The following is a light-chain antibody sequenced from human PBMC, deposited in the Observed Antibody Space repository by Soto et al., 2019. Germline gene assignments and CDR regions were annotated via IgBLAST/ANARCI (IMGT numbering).Light chain of an antibody. CDR3: QQYNNWPPLT. J-gene: IGKJ4*01. CDR1: QSVSIN. V-gene: IGKV3-15*01. CDR2: GAS. Sequence: EIVMTQSPATLSVSPGERATLSCRASQSVSINLAWYQQKPGQAPRLLIYGASTMATGIPARFSGSGSGTEFTLTISSLQYEDFAVYYCQQYNNWPPLTFGGGTKVEIK.